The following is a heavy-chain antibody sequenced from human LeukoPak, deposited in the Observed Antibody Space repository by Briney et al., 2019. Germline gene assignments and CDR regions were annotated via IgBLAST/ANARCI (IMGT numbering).Heavy chain of an antibody. CDR1: GFTFSSYG. CDR2: ISYDGSNK. CDR3: ARHRSFDYYYYYMDV. V-gene: IGHV3-30*03. Sequence: PGGSLRLSCAASGFTFSSYGMHWVRQAPGKGLEWVAVISYDGSNKYYADSVKGRFTISRDNSKNTLYLQMNSLRAEDTAVYYCARHRSFDYYYYYMDVWGKGTTVTVSS. J-gene: IGHJ6*03.